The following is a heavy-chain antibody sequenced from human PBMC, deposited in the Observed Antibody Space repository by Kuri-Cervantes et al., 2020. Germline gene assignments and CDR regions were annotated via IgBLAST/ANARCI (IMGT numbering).Heavy chain of an antibody. CDR1: GFTFSSYW. D-gene: IGHD3-22*01. CDR3: GGDITMIVVVITTPPTYYYYGMDV. J-gene: IGHJ6*02. CDR2: IKQDGSEK. V-gene: IGHV3-7*03. Sequence: GGSLRLSCAASGFTFSSYWMSWVRQAPGKGLEWVANIKQDGSEKYYVDSVKGRLTISRDNAKNSLYLQVNSLRAEDMTVYYWGGDITMIVVVITTPPTYYYYGMDVWGQGTTVTVSS.